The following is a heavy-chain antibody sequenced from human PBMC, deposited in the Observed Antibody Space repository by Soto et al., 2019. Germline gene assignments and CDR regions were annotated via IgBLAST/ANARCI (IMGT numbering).Heavy chain of an antibody. Sequence: ASVKVSCKASGYTFTSYGISWVRQAPGQGLEWMGWISAYNGNTNYAQKLQGRVTMTTDTSTSTAYMELRSLRSDDTAVYYCARGFGRDTAMVYFDYWGQGTLVTVSS. V-gene: IGHV1-18*01. D-gene: IGHD5-18*01. CDR2: ISAYNGNT. CDR3: ARGFGRDTAMVYFDY. J-gene: IGHJ4*02. CDR1: GYTFTSYG.